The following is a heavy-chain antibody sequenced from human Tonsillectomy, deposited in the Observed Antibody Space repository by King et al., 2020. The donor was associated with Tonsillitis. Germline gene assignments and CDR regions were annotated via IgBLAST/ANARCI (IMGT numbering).Heavy chain of an antibody. Sequence: QLVQSGAEVKKPGASVKVSCKASGYTFTGYYMHWVRQAPGQGLEWMGWINPNSGGTNYAQKFQGRVTMTRDTSISTAYMELSRLRSDDTAVYYCARVARQGRRFMGGALEYWGQGTLVTVSS. CDR2: INPNSGGT. J-gene: IGHJ4*02. V-gene: IGHV1-2*02. D-gene: IGHD3-3*01. CDR3: ARVARQGRRFMGGALEY. CDR1: GYTFTGYY.